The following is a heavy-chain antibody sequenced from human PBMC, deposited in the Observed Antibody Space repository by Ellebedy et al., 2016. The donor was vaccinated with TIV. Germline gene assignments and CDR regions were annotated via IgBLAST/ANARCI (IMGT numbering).Heavy chain of an antibody. V-gene: IGHV6-1*01. D-gene: IGHD3-10*01. CDR2: TYYRSKWNN. Sequence: SQTLSLTCVISGDSVSTDIGWNWIRQSPSRGLEWLGRTYYRSKWNNDYAVALKSRITINPDTSKNLFSLQLNSVTPADTAVYYCARGWFGSGMGVWGQGTTVTVSS. CDR1: GDSVSTDIG. J-gene: IGHJ6*02. CDR3: ARGWFGSGMGV.